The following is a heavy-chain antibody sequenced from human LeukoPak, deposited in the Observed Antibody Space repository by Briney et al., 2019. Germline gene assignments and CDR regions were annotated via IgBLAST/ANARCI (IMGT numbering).Heavy chain of an antibody. Sequence: ASVKVSCKASGGTFSSYAISWVRQAPGQGLEWMGGIIPIFGTANYAQKFQGRVTITADESTSTAYMELSSLRSDDTAIYYCARTWIQLFTPDFDLWGQGTLVTVSS. D-gene: IGHD5-18*01. CDR3: ARTWIQLFTPDFDL. J-gene: IGHJ4*02. CDR1: GGTFSSYA. V-gene: IGHV1-69*13. CDR2: IIPIFGTA.